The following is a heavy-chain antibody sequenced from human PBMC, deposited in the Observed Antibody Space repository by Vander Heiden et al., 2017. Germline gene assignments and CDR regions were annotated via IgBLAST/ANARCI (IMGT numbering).Heavy chain of an antibody. CDR2: IWYDGSNK. Sequence: QVQLVESGGGVVQPGRSLRLSCAASGFTFSSYGMHWVRPAPGKGLEWVAVIWYDGSNKDYADSVKGRFTISRDNSKNTLYLQMNSLRAEDTAVYYCARDHRARYSYYYYGMDVWGQGTTVTVSS. J-gene: IGHJ6*02. CDR3: ARDHRARYSYYYYGMDV. CDR1: GFTFSSYG. D-gene: IGHD1-20*01. V-gene: IGHV3-33*01.